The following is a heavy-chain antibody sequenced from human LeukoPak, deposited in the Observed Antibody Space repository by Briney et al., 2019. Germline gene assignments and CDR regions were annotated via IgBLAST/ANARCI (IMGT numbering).Heavy chain of an antibody. D-gene: IGHD1-14*01. J-gene: IGHJ3*02. CDR2: INWNGGST. CDR3: AGGTEPTWMLETFDI. CDR1: GFTFDDYG. V-gene: IGHV3-20*04. Sequence: GGSLRLSCAASGFTFDDYGMSWVRQAPGKGLEWVSGINWNGGSTGYADSVKGRFTISRDNAKNSLYLQMNSLRAEDTALYYCAGGTEPTWMLETFDIWGQGTMVTVSS.